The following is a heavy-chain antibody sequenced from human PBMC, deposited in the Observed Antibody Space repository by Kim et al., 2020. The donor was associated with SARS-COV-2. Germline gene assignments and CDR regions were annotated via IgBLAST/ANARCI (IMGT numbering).Heavy chain of an antibody. V-gene: IGHV3-11*01. Sequence: GGSLRLSCATSGLTFSDFYMSWIRQASGKGLEYVSYISESGDATAYADSGKGRFTISRDNTKNALYLQMNSLSAEDTALYYCVRGHHGLEFWGQGTPVSV. CDR2: ISESGDAT. CDR3: VRGHHGLEF. J-gene: IGHJ6*02. CDR1: GLTFSDFY.